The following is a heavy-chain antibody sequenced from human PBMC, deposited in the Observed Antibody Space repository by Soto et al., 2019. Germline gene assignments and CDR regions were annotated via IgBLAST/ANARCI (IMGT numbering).Heavy chain of an antibody. D-gene: IGHD6-6*01. CDR3: ARDPYSTSFFDY. V-gene: IGHV3-23*01. CDR1: GFTFRNHA. Sequence: GGSLRLSCAASGFTFRNHAMNWVRQAPGKGLERVSGISGSGDSTGYADSVKGRFTISRDNAKNSVYLQMNSLRAEDTDVYYCARDPYSTSFFDYWGQGTLVTVSS. CDR2: ISGSGDST. J-gene: IGHJ4*01.